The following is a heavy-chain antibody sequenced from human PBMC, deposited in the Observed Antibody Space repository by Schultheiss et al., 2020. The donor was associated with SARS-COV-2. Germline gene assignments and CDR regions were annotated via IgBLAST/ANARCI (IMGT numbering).Heavy chain of an antibody. J-gene: IGHJ4*02. CDR2: INHSGST. Sequence: SETLSLTCTVSGGSISSYYWSWIRQPPGKGLEWIGEINHSGSTNYNPSLKSRVTISADTSKNQFSLKLSSVTAADTAVYYCAGGPKYSSGWYGGYWGQGTLVTVSS. V-gene: IGHV4-59*01. CDR3: AGGPKYSSGWYGGY. CDR1: GGSISSYY. D-gene: IGHD6-19*01.